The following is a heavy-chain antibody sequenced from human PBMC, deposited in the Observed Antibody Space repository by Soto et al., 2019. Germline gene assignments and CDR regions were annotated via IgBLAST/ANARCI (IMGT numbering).Heavy chain of an antibody. Sequence: SETLSLTCAVYGGSFSGYYWSWIRQPPGKGLEWIGEINHSGSTNYNPSLKSRVTISVDTSKNQFSLKLSSVTAADTAVYYCARGYGSGSYSNWGQGTLVTVSS. D-gene: IGHD3-10*01. CDR3: ARGYGSGSYSN. V-gene: IGHV4-34*01. J-gene: IGHJ4*02. CDR2: INHSGST. CDR1: GGSFSGYY.